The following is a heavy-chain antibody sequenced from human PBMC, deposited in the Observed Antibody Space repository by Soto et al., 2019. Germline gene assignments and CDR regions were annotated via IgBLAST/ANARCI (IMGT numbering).Heavy chain of an antibody. J-gene: IGHJ4*02. CDR3: AHAGDYDLLTFDH. V-gene: IGHV2-5*02. Sequence: QITLKESGPTLVIPAQTLTLTCDFSGFSLSTYHMGVAWIRQPPGKALEWLALIYWDDDKRYSPSLKDRLAISQGTSSNQVVLTITNVDPGDTATYFCAHAGDYDLLTFDHWGPGTLVTVSS. CDR1: GFSLSTYHMG. D-gene: IGHD4-17*01. CDR2: IYWDDDK.